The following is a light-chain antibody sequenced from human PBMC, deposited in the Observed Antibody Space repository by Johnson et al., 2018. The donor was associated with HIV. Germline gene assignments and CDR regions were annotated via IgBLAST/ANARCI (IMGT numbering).Light chain of an antibody. CDR3: GTWDTSLNAYV. CDR2: EHN. V-gene: IGLV1-51*02. Sequence: QSVLTQPPSVSAAPGQKVTISCSGSSSDMGNYAVSWYQQLPGTAPKLLIYEHNKRPSGIPDRFSGSKSATSATLGITGLQTRDEADYYCGTWDTSLNAYVFGTGTKVTVL. CDR1: SSDMGNYA. J-gene: IGLJ1*01.